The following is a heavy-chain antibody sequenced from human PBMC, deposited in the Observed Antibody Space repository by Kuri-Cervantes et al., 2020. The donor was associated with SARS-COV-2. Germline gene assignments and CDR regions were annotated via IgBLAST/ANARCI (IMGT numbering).Heavy chain of an antibody. Sequence: SETLSLTCTVSGGSISSSSYYWGWIRQPPGKGLEWIGDIYKSGSTNSNPSLKTRVTISVDTSKNQFSLRLSSVTAADTAVYFCAKYGTGDYLSTYLGRGSWFDPWGQGTLVTVSS. V-gene: IGHV4-61*05. D-gene: IGHD3-3*01. J-gene: IGHJ5*02. CDR1: GGSISSSSYY. CDR2: IYKSGST. CDR3: AKYGTGDYLSTYLGRGSWFDP.